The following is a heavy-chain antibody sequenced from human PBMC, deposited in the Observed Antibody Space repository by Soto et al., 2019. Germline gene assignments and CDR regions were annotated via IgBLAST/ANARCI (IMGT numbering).Heavy chain of an antibody. D-gene: IGHD3-22*01. V-gene: IGHV3-30*18. CDR1: GFTFSSYG. CDR3: GKVSTYYYDSTFDY. CDR2: ISYDGNYK. J-gene: IGHJ4*02. Sequence: GGSLRLSCAASGFTFSSYGMHWVRQAPGKGLEWVAIISYDGNYKHHADSVKGRFTISRDNSKNTLYLQMNSLRAEDTAVYYCGKVSTYYYDSTFDYWGQGTLVTAPQ.